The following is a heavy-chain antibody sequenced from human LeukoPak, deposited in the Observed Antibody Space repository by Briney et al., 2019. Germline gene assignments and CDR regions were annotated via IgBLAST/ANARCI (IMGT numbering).Heavy chain of an antibody. CDR2: IQHSGST. Sequence: SETLSLICAVYGGSFSGYYWSWIRQPPGKGLEWIGEIQHSGSTNYKPSLKSRLTKSLNTYKNQYSLTVGSLPAAHAAVYYCVLQCIRSGWYSTAVYYFDYWGQGTLVTVSS. V-gene: IGHV4-34*06. J-gene: IGHJ4*02. CDR3: VLQCIRSGWYSTAVYYFDY. CDR1: GGSFSGYY. D-gene: IGHD6-19*01.